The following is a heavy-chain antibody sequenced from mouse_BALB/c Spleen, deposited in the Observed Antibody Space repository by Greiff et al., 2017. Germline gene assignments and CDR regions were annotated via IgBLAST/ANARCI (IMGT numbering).Heavy chain of an antibody. V-gene: IGHV2-2-2*01. CDR2: IWSGGST. CDR3: VRNDYDDTYYAMDY. Sequence: VQLVESGPGLVQPSQSLSITCTVSGFSLTSYGVHWVRQSPGKGLEWLGVIWSGGSTDYNAAFISRLSISKDNSKSQVFFKMNSLQADDTAIYYCVRNDYDDTYYAMDYWGQGTSVTVSS. D-gene: IGHD2-4*01. J-gene: IGHJ4*01. CDR1: GFSLTSYG.